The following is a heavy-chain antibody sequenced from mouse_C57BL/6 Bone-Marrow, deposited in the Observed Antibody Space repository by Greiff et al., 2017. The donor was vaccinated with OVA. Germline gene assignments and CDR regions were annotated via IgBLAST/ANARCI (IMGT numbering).Heavy chain of an antibody. CDR3: ARHVYYGYDNWYFDV. D-gene: IGHD2-2*01. J-gene: IGHJ1*03. CDR1: EYEFPSHD. Sequence: EVKLMESGGGLVQPGESLKLSCESNEYEFPSHDMSWVRKTPEKRLELVAAINSDGGSTYYPDTMERRFIISRDNTKKTLYLQMSSLRSEETALYYCARHVYYGYDNWYFDVWGTGTTVTVSS. V-gene: IGHV5-2*01. CDR2: INSDGGST.